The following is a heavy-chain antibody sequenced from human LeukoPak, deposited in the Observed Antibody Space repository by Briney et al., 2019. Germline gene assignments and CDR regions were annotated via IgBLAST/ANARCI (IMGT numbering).Heavy chain of an antibody. CDR3: AHRLGYYDSSGYYSDGRFDP. CDR1: GFSLSTSGEG. CDR2: IYWDGDK. Sequence: QSGPTLVEPTQTLTLTCGFSGFSLSTSGEGVGWIRQPPGKALEWLAVIYWDGDKYYSPSLKSRLSITKDASKAQVVLTMTNVAPVDTATYFCAHRLGYYDSSGYYSDGRFDPWGQGILVTVSA. J-gene: IGHJ5*02. D-gene: IGHD3-22*01. V-gene: IGHV2-5*02.